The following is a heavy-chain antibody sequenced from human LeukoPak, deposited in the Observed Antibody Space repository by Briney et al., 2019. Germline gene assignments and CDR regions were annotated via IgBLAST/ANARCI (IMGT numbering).Heavy chain of an antibody. Sequence: SGGSLRLSCAASGFTVENKRMSWVRQAPGKGLEWVANIKQDGSEKYYADSVKGRFTISRDNAKNSLYLQMNSLRAEDTAVYYCARDRHRYYDSSGYYDLAFDIWGQGTMVTVSS. CDR1: GFTVENKR. J-gene: IGHJ3*02. D-gene: IGHD3-22*01. CDR2: IKQDGSEK. V-gene: IGHV3-7*01. CDR3: ARDRHRYYDSSGYYDLAFDI.